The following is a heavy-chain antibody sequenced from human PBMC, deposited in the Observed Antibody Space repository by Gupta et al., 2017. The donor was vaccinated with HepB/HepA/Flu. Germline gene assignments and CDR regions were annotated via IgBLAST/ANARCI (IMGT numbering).Heavy chain of an antibody. J-gene: IGHJ4*02. CDR3: ARDRSGHVGRPSTFDY. CDR2: IYSGGST. CDR1: GFTVSSNY. V-gene: IGHV3-66*01. D-gene: IGHD1-26*01. Sequence: EVQLVDSGGGLVQPGGSLRLSCAASGFTVSSNYMSWVRQAPGKGLEWVSVIYSGGSTYYADSVKGRFTISRDNSKNTLYLQMNSLRAEDTAVYYCARDRSGHVGRPSTFDYWGQGTLVTVSS.